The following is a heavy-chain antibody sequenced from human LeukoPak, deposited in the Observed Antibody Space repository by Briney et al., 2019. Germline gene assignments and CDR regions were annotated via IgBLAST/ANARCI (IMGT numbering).Heavy chain of an antibody. J-gene: IGHJ3*02. D-gene: IGHD6-6*01. CDR2: ISAYNRDT. CDR3: ASARIAASHDAFDI. Sequence: ASVKVSCKASGYTFTSYGISWVRQAPGQGLEWMGWISAYNRDTNYAQKLQGRVSITTDTSTNTAYMELRSLRSDDTAVYFCASARIAASHDAFDIWGQGTMVTVSS. CDR1: GYTFTSYG. V-gene: IGHV1-18*01.